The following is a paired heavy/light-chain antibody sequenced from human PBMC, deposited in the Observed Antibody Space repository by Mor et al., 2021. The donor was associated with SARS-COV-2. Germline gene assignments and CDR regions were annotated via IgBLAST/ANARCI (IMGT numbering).Light chain of an antibody. V-gene: IGKV1-39*01. CDR2: AAS. J-gene: IGKJ4*01. CDR1: QSISSY. Sequence: DIQMTQSPSSLSASVGDKVTITCRASQSISSYLNWYQQKPGKAPKLLIYAASSLQSGVPSRFRGSGSGTDFTLTISNLQPEDFATYYCQQSYSTLTFGGGTKVEIK. CDR3: QQSYSTLT.
Heavy chain of an antibody. V-gene: IGHV4-4*09. D-gene: IGHD2-2*03. CDR2: IYTSGST. Sequence: QVQLQESGPGLVKPSETLSLTCTVSGGSISRYYWSWIRQPPGKGLEWIGYIYTSGSTNYNPSLKTRVTISVDTSKNQFSLKLTSVTAADTAVYFCARRSLGYCTSTNCEEAFDIWGQGTMVTVSS. CDR1: GGSISRYY. CDR3: ARRSLGYCTSTNCEEAFDI. J-gene: IGHJ3*02.